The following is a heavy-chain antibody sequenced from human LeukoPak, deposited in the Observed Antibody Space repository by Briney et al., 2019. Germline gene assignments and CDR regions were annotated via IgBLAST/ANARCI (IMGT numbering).Heavy chain of an antibody. CDR3: AKGFLLAGTYYYGMDV. D-gene: IGHD6-19*01. CDR2: ISGSGGST. J-gene: IGHJ6*02. CDR1: GFTFSSYA. Sequence: PGGSLRLSCAAPGFTFSSYAMSWVRQAPGKGLEWVSAISGSGGSTYYADSVKGRFTISRDNSKNTLYLQMNSLRAEDTAVYYCAKGFLLAGTYYYGMDVWGQGTTVTVSS. V-gene: IGHV3-23*01.